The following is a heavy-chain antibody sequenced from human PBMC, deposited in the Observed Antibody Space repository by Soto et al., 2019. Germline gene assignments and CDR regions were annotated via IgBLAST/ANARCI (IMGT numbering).Heavy chain of an antibody. CDR2: ISGSGEST. Sequence: GGSLRLSCAASGFTFIGDAMSWVRQAPGKGLEWVSAISGSGESTYYADSVKGRFTISRDNSKNTLYPQMNSLRAEDTAVYYCAKNSGTYYDFWSGYYLDFDYWGQGTLVTVSS. V-gene: IGHV3-23*01. CDR3: AKNSGTYYDFWSGYYLDFDY. J-gene: IGHJ4*02. CDR1: GFTFIGDA. D-gene: IGHD3-3*01.